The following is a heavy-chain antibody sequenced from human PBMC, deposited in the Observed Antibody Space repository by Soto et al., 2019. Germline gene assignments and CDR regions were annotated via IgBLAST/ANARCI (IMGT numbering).Heavy chain of an antibody. J-gene: IGHJ5*02. CDR2: IYYSGST. D-gene: IGHD1-26*01. Sequence: SETLSLTCTVSGGSISSSSYYWGWIRQPPGKGLEWIGSIYYSGSTYYNPSLKSRVTISVDTSKNQFSLKLSSVAAADTAVYYWARVGRLLFSFDPGGKETLATFPS. CDR3: ARVGRLLFSFDP. V-gene: IGHV4-39*07. CDR1: GGSISSSSYY.